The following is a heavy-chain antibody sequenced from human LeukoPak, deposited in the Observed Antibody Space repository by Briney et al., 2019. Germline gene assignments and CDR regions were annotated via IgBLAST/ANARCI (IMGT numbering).Heavy chain of an antibody. CDR2: MSYSGSIGNT. D-gene: IGHD3-10*01. CDR1: GGSIGSSSYY. J-gene: IGHJ6*03. CDR3: ARCTSGSNLSPYYHYLDL. V-gene: IGHV4-61*05. Sequence: SSETLSLTCTVSGGSIGSSSYYWGWIRQPPGKGLEWIGYMSYSGSIGNTNYNASLKSRVTISVDTSKNEVSLKLSSVTAADTAVYYCARCTSGSNLSPYYHYLDLWGKGTTVTVSS.